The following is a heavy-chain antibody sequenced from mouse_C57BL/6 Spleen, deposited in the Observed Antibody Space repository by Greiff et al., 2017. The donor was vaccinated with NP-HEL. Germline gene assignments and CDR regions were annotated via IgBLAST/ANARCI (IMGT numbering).Heavy chain of an antibody. CDR2: INYDGSST. CDR1: GFTFSDYY. CDR3: ARSLVRYYFDY. J-gene: IGHJ2*01. V-gene: IGHV5-16*01. D-gene: IGHD2-10*02. Sequence: DVKLVESEGGLVQPGSSMKLSCTASGFTFSDYYMAWVRQVPEKGLEWVANINYDGSSTYYLDSLKSRFIISRDNAKNILYLQMSSLKSEDTATYYCARSLVRYYFDYWGQGTTLTVSS.